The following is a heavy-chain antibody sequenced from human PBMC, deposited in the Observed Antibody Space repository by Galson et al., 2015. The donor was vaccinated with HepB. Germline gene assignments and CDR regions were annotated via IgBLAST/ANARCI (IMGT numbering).Heavy chain of an antibody. J-gene: IGHJ4*02. CDR1: GGSTSSSLYF. Sequence: LSLTCTVSGGSTSSSLYFWGWFRQPPGKGLEWIGSIYYNGKTYYNSSLKSRVTISIDTSKNQFSLKLISVTAADTAVHHCARDNPLAKYGNYVVQWGQGTLVTVSS. D-gene: IGHD4-11*01. CDR3: ARDNPLAKYGNYVVQ. CDR2: IYYNGKT. V-gene: IGHV4-39*07.